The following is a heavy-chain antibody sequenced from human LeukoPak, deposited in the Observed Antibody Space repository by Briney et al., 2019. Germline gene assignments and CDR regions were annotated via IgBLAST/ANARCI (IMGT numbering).Heavy chain of an antibody. D-gene: IGHD2-15*01. V-gene: IGHV4-39*07. CDR2: IYYSGST. J-gene: IGHJ4*02. Sequence: SQTLSLTCAVSGGSISSGGYSWSWIRQPPGKGLEWIGSIYYSGSTYYNPSLKSRVTISVDTSKNQFSLKLSSVTAADTAVYYCARGRYCSGGSCLRFFLWGQGTLVTVSS. CDR3: ARGRYCSGGSCLRFFL. CDR1: GGSISSGGYS.